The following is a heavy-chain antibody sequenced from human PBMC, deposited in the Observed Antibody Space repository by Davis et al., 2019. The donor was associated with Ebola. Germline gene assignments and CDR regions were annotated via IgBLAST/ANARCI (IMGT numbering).Heavy chain of an antibody. CDR2: ISSSSSTI. CDR1: GFTFSAYS. V-gene: IGHV3-48*02. CDR3: ARWAAAGLYYYGMDV. D-gene: IGHD6-13*01. J-gene: IGHJ6*02. Sequence: PGGSLRLSCAASGFTFSAYSMNWVRQAPGKGLEWVSYISSSSSTIYYADSVKGRFTISRDNAKNSLYLQMNSPRDEDTAVYYCARWAAAGLYYYGMDVWGQGTTVTVSS.